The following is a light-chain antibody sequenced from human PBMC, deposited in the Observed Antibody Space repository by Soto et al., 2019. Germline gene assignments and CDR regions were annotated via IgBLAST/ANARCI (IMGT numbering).Light chain of an antibody. Sequence: EIVLTQSPGTLSLSPGERATLSCRASQSVSSSYLAWYQQKPGQAPRLLIYGASSRATGIPDRFSGSGSGTDFTLTIASLQSEDFAVYYCQQYSSWLWTFGQGTKVDIK. CDR1: QSVSSSY. CDR3: QQYSSWLWT. J-gene: IGKJ1*01. V-gene: IGKV3-20*01. CDR2: GAS.